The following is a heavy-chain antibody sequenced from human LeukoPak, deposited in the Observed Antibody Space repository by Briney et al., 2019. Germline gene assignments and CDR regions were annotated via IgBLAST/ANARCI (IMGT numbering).Heavy chain of an antibody. V-gene: IGHV1-46*01. CDR1: GYTFTSYY. Sequence: ASVKVSCKASGYTFTSYYMHWVRQAPGQGLEWMGIINPSGGSTSYAQKFQGRVTMTRDMSTSTVYMELSSLRSEDTAVYYCARETGGGNCYEYWGQGTLVTVSS. CDR3: ARETGGGNCYEY. J-gene: IGHJ4*02. D-gene: IGHD2-15*01. CDR2: INPSGGST.